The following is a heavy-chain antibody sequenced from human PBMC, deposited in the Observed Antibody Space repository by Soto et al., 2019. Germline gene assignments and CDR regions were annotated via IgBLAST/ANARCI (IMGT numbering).Heavy chain of an antibody. CDR1: GGTFSSYA. CDR2: IIPIFGTA. CDR3: ARGGDSSGYLLLDY. Sequence: QVQLVQSGAEVKKTGSSVKVSCKASGGTFSSYAISWVRQAAGQGLEWMGGIIPIFGTANYAQKFQGRVTITADESTSTAYMELSSLRSEDTAVYYCARGGDSSGYLLLDYWGQGTLVTVSS. J-gene: IGHJ4*02. D-gene: IGHD3-22*01. V-gene: IGHV1-69*01.